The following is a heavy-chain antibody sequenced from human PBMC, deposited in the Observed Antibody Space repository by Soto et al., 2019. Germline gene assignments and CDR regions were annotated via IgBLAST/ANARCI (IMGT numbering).Heavy chain of an antibody. Sequence: GGSLRLSCAASGFTFSSYGMHWVRQAPGKGLEWVAVISYDGSNKYYADSVKGRFTISRDNSKNTLYLQMNSLRAEDTAVYYCAKDRSPPNWNYGRYYYCMDDWGQGTSVTVSS. CDR3: AKDRSPPNWNYGRYYYCMDD. D-gene: IGHD1-7*01. V-gene: IGHV3-30*18. CDR1: GFTFSSYG. J-gene: IGHJ6*02. CDR2: ISYDGSNK.